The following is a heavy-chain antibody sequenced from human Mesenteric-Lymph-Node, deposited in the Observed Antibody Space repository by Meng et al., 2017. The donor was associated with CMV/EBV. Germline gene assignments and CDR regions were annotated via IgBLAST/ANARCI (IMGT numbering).Heavy chain of an antibody. CDR2: INHSGST. CDR1: GGSFSGYY. Sequence: GSLRLSCAVYGGSFSGYYWSWIRQPPGKGLEWIGEINHSGSTNYNPSLKSRVTISVDTSKNQFSLKLSSVTAADTAVYYCARDSSSYYYYYGMDVWGQGTTVTVSS. CDR3: ARDSSSYYYYYGMDV. D-gene: IGHD6-6*01. J-gene: IGHJ6*02. V-gene: IGHV4-34*01.